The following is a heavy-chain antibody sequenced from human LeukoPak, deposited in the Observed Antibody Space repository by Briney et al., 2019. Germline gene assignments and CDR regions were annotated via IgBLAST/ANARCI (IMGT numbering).Heavy chain of an antibody. CDR2: IYTSGST. D-gene: IGHD6-19*01. Sequence: SETLSLTCTVSGGSISSYYWSWIRQPAGKGLEWIGRIYTSGSTNYNPSLKSRVTMSVDTSKNQFSLKLSSVTAADTAVYYCAREPAVAGTIRYMDVWGKGTTVTISS. CDR1: GGSISSYY. J-gene: IGHJ6*03. CDR3: AREPAVAGTIRYMDV. V-gene: IGHV4-4*07.